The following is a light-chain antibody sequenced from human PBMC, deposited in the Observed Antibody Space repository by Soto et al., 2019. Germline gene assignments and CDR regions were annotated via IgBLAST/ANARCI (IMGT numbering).Light chain of an antibody. CDR3: AVWDGSLSGWV. CDR1: SSNIGKNY. J-gene: IGLJ3*02. Sequence: QSVLTQPPSASGTPGQRVTISCSGSSSNIGKNYVYWYQQLPGTAPKLLINKNNHRPSGVPDRFSGSKSGTSASLAISGLRSEDEADYYCAVWDGSLSGWVFGGGTKLTVL. V-gene: IGLV1-47*01. CDR2: KNN.